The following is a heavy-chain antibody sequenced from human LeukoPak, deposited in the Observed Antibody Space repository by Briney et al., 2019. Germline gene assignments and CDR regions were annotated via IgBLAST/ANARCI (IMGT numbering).Heavy chain of an antibody. CDR1: GFTFSSYA. V-gene: IGHV3-23*01. J-gene: IGHJ4*02. D-gene: IGHD3-10*01. CDR3: AKGSATGYFDY. Sequence: GGSLRLSCAASGFTFSSYAMSWVRQAPGKGLEWVSAISGSGGSTFYADSVKGRFTISRDNSKNTLYLQLNSLRAEDTAEYYCAKGSATGYFDYWGQGTLVTVST. CDR2: ISGSGGST.